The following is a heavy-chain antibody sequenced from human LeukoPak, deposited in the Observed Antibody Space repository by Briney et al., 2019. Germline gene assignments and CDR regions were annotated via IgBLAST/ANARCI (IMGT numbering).Heavy chain of an antibody. Sequence: SETLSLTCTIPAGSTRGYYRRWMRKRPGKGMGWIGYIYYSGSTNYNPSLKSRVTISVDTSKNQISLKLSSVTAADTAGYYCAGSRAHYYDGSGYCNEYWFFVLRGRGDVVSVSS. J-gene: IGHJ2*01. CDR3: AGSRAHYYDGSGYCNEYWFFVL. D-gene: IGHD3-22*01. CDR1: AGSTRGYY. V-gene: IGHV4-59*08. CDR2: IYYSGST.